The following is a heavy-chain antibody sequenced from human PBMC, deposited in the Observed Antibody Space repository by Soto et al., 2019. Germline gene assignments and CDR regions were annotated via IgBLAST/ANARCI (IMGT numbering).Heavy chain of an antibody. CDR3: ATGSFTSTGGRIGYHYNAMDV. Sequence: SVKVSCKSSGGTFSSHSINWVRQAPGQGLEWMGGIIPIFGPANFAKKFQGRVTITADESTTTAYMELSSLTSEDTAVYYCATGSFTSTGGRIGYHYNAMDVWGQGTTVTSP. J-gene: IGHJ6*02. V-gene: IGHV1-69*13. CDR2: IIPIFGPA. CDR1: GGTFSSHS. D-gene: IGHD1-1*01.